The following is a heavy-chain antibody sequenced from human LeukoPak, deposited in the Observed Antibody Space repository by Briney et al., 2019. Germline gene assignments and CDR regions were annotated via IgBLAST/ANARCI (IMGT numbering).Heavy chain of an antibody. CDR1: GFTLSSYW. Sequence: GGSLRLSCAASGFTLSSYWMSWVRQAPGKGLEWVANIKQDGSEKYYVDSVKGRFTISRDNAKNSLYLQMNSLRAEDTAVYYCARSHYDFWSGFDVPYYWGQGTLVTASS. J-gene: IGHJ4*02. V-gene: IGHV3-7*01. D-gene: IGHD3-3*01. CDR3: ARSHYDFWSGFDVPYY. CDR2: IKQDGSEK.